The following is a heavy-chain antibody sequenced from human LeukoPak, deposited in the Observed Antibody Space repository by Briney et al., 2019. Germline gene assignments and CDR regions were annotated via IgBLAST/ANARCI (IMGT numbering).Heavy chain of an antibody. CDR2: VKKDGSEK. CDR3: AKNPGKANWFDP. D-gene: IGHD4-23*01. Sequence: GGSLRLSCAVSGFTFSNNWMTWVRQAPGKGLEWVASVKKDGSEKYYVDSVKGRFTISRDNAKNSLYLQMNSLRAEDTAVYYCAKNPGKANWFDPWGQGTLVTVSS. CDR1: GFTFSNNW. J-gene: IGHJ5*02. V-gene: IGHV3-7*01.